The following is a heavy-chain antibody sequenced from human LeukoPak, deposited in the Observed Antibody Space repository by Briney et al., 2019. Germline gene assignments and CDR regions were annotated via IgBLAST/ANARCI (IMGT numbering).Heavy chain of an antibody. V-gene: IGHV3-21*01. J-gene: IGHJ4*02. Sequence: GGSLRLSCAASGFTFSSYSMNWVRQAPGKGLEWVSSISSSSGYIYYADSVKGRFTISRDNAKNSLYLQMNSLRAEDTAVYYCAREYSSGWYHLDYWGQGTLVTDSS. CDR3: AREYSSGWYHLDY. CDR1: GFTFSSYS. CDR2: ISSSSGYI. D-gene: IGHD6-19*01.